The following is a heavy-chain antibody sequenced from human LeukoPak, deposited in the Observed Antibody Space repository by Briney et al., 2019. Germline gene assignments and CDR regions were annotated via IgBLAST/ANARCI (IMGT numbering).Heavy chain of an antibody. D-gene: IGHD1-26*01. J-gene: IGHJ4*02. CDR1: GFTSSGYW. Sequence: GGSLRLSCADSGFTSSGYWMYWVRQAPGKGLEWVSRIKTDGSSTMYADSVEGRFTISRDNAKNTLYLQMNSLRVEDTAVYYCASGVGRTLRDYWGQGTLVTVSS. CDR3: ASGVGRTLRDY. V-gene: IGHV3-74*03. CDR2: IKTDGSST.